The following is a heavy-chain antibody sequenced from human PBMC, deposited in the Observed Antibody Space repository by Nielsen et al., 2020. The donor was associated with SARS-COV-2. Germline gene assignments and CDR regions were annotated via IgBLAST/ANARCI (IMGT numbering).Heavy chain of an antibody. CDR1: GFTFSSYG. CDR2: ISYDGSNK. D-gene: IGHD6-13*01. CDR3: AKDQTAAGTGHFDY. V-gene: IGHV3-30*18. J-gene: IGHJ4*02. Sequence: GESLKISCAASGFTFSSYGMHWVRQAPGKGLEWVAVISYDGSNKYYADSVKGRFTISRDNSKNTLYLQMNSLRAEDTAVHYCAKDQTAAGTGHFDYWGQGTLVTVSS.